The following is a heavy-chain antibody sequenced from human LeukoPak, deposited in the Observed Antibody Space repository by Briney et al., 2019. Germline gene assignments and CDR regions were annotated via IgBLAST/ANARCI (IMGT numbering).Heavy chain of an antibody. V-gene: IGHV4-61*02. CDR1: GGSINSDLYY. CDR3: ARGSGWNSFDP. D-gene: IGHD6-19*01. Sequence: SQTLSLTCTISGGSINSDLYYWAWIRQPAGKRLECIGRIYTNGWTDYNPSLKSRVTISVDTSKNQFFLKLSFVTAADTAFYYCARGSGWNSFDPWGQGTLVTVSS. J-gene: IGHJ5*02. CDR2: IYTNGWT.